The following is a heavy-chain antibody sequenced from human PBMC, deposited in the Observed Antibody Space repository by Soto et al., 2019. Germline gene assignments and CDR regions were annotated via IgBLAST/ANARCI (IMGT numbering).Heavy chain of an antibody. CDR1: GFTVSSNY. V-gene: IGHV3-53*04. D-gene: IGHD1-26*01. Sequence: GGSLRLSCAASGFTVSSNYMSWVRQAPGKGLEWVSVIYRGGSTYYADSVKGRFTISRHNSNNTLYLQMNSLRAEDTALYYCARTVGATIGAYYYYYMDVWGKGTTVTVSS. J-gene: IGHJ6*03. CDR3: ARTVGATIGAYYYYYMDV. CDR2: IYRGGST.